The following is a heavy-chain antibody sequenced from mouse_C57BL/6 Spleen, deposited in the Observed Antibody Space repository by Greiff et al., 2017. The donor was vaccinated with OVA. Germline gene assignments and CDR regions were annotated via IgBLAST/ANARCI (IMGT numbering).Heavy chain of an antibody. V-gene: IGHV1-80*01. D-gene: IGHD1-1*01. Sequence: QVQLKESGAELVKPGASVKISCKASGYAFSSYCMNWVKQRPGKGLEWIGQIYPGDGDTNYNGKFKGKATLTADKSSSTAYMQLSSLTSEDSAVYFCARGRYYGSSSPDYWGQGTTLTVSS. J-gene: IGHJ2*01. CDR1: GYAFSSYC. CDR2: IYPGDGDT. CDR3: ARGRYYGSSSPDY.